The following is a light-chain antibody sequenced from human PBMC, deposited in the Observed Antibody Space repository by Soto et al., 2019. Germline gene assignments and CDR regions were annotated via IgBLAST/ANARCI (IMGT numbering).Light chain of an antibody. CDR3: QVWDSSSDQYV. V-gene: IGLV3-21*02. CDR1: NIGSKG. CDR2: DXX. J-gene: IGLJ1*01. Sequence: SSELTQPPSVSVAPGQTATITCGGNNIGSKGVHWYQQKPGQPPVLFDYDXXEPPSGVTGRYSGSNSGNADNLTISRVEAGDEAAYYCQVWDSSSDQYVFATGTTVTVL.